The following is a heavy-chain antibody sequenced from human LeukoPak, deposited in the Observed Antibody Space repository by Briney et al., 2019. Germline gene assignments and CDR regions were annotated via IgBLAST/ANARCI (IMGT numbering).Heavy chain of an antibody. D-gene: IGHD1-20*01. Sequence: ASVKVSCKASGYTFTAYYMHWVRQAPGQGLEWMGWIDPNSGATDSAQKFQGRVTVTRDTSINTVYMELSRLTSDDTAVYYCARGRASLTAWFVPWGQGTLVTVSS. V-gene: IGHV1-2*02. CDR3: ARGRASLTAWFVP. CDR1: GYTFTAYY. CDR2: IDPNSGAT. J-gene: IGHJ5*02.